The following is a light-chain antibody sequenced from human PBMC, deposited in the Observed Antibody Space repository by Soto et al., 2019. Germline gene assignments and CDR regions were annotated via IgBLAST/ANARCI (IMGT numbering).Light chain of an antibody. CDR1: SSDIGAYDY. CDR2: NVN. J-gene: IGLJ1*01. V-gene: IGLV2-14*03. Sequence: QSVLTQPASVSGSPGQSITISCSGTSSDIGAYDYVSWYQQHPGKPPKLMIYNVNNRPSGVSYRFSGSKSGNTASLTISGLQTEDEADYYCLSHTTSRTYVFGPGTRSPS. CDR3: LSHTTSRTYV.